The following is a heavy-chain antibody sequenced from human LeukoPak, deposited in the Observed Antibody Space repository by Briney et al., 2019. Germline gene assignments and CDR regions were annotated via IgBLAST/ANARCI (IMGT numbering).Heavy chain of an antibody. Sequence: GGSLRLSCAASGFTFSSYAMSWVRQAPGKGLEWVSAISGSGGSTYYADSVKGRFTISRDNAKNSLYLQMNSLRAEDTALYYCAKDREAYYYDSSGSAFDYWGQGTLVTVSS. J-gene: IGHJ4*02. CDR3: AKDREAYYYDSSGSAFDY. CDR1: GFTFSSYA. CDR2: ISGSGGST. V-gene: IGHV3-23*01. D-gene: IGHD3-22*01.